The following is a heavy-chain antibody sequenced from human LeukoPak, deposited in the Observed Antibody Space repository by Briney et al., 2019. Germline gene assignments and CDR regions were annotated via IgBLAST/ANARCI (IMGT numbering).Heavy chain of an antibody. CDR2: IYYSGST. J-gene: IGHJ4*02. D-gene: IGHD4-11*01. V-gene: IGHV4-39*02. CDR1: GGSISSSSYY. Sequence: PSETLSLTCTVSGGSISSSSYYWGWIRQPPGKGLEWIGGIYYSGSTYYNPSLKSRVTISVDTSKNQFSLKLSSVTAADTAVYYCAREAGAYSHRFIYWGQGTLVTVSS. CDR3: AREAGAYSHRFIY.